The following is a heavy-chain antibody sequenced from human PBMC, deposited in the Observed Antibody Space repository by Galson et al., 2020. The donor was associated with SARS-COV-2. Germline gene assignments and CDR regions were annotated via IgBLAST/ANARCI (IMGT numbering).Heavy chain of an antibody. CDR2: IKQDGSEK. J-gene: IGHJ4*02. Sequence: GGSLRLSCAASGFTFSSYWMSWVRQAPGKGLEWVANIKQDGSEKYYVDSVKGRFTISRDNAKNSLYLQMNSLRAEDTAVYYCAREYNWGSGGTFDYWGQGTLVTVSS. CDR3: AREYNWGSGGTFDY. V-gene: IGHV3-7*01. CDR1: GFTFSSYW. D-gene: IGHD7-27*01.